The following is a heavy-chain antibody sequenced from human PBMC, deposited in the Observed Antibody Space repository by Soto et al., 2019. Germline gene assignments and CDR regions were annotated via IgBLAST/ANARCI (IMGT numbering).Heavy chain of an antibody. CDR1: GGSISSGGQY. V-gene: IGHV4-31*11. Sequence: PSETLSLTCVVSGGSISSGGQYWSWIRQHPGKGLEYIGHIFYNGNTSYKTSLKSRVTISVDTSRNQFSLKLTSVTAADTAVYYCATNYYDGTIYLDSWGQGTLVTV. CDR3: ATNYYDGTIYLDS. J-gene: IGHJ4*02. D-gene: IGHD3-22*01. CDR2: IFYNGNT.